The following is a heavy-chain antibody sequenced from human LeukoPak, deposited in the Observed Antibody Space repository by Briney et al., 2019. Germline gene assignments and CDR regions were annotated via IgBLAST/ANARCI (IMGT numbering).Heavy chain of an antibody. CDR2: IKQDGSET. CDR1: GFTFSNHW. D-gene: IGHD7-27*01. CDR3: ASSNWGSDYFDY. J-gene: IGHJ4*02. Sequence: GGSLRLSCVVSGFTFSNHWMTWVRQTPGKGLEWVANIKQDGSETYYVGSVKGRFTISRDNAKNSLPLQMTSLRVEDTAVYYCASSNWGSDYFDYWGQGTLVTVSS. V-gene: IGHV3-7*01.